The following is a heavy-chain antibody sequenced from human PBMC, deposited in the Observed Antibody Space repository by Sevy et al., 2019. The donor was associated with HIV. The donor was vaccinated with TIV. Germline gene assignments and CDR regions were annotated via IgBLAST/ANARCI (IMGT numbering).Heavy chain of an antibody. CDR2: ISYDGSNK. CDR3: ARAGIYYYGSGSYGLDY. CDR1: GFTFSSYA. J-gene: IGHJ4*02. D-gene: IGHD3-10*01. Sequence: GGSLRLSCAASGFTFSSYAMHWVRQAPGKGLEWVAVISYDGSNKYYADSVKGRFTISRDNSKNTLYRQMNSLRAEDTAVYYCARAGIYYYGSGSYGLDYWGQGTLVTVSS. V-gene: IGHV3-30*04.